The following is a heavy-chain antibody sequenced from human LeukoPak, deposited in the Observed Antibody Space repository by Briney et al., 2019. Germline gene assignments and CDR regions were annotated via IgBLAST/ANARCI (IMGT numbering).Heavy chain of an antibody. D-gene: IGHD2-2*01. Sequence: PGGSLRLSCAASGFTFSSYAMHWVRQAPGQGLERVAVISYDGSNKYYADSVKGRFTISRDNSKNTLYLQMNSLRAEDTAVYYCASIVVVPAAFDYWGQGTLVTVSS. CDR3: ASIVVVPAAFDY. J-gene: IGHJ4*02. CDR1: GFTFSSYA. V-gene: IGHV3-30*04. CDR2: ISYDGSNK.